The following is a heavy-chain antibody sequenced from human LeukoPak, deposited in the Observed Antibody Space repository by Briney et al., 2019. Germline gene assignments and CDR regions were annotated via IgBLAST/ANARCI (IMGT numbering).Heavy chain of an antibody. CDR3: ARLPTAINGYFDP. J-gene: IGHJ5*02. Sequence: PGGSLRLSCAASGFTFSSYAMSWVRQAPGKGLEWVSTISGGGGSTYYADSVKGRFTISRDNSKNTLYLTMNSLRAEDTAVYYCARLPTAINGYFDPWGQGTLVTVSS. CDR2: ISGGGGST. CDR1: GFTFSSYA. V-gene: IGHV3-23*01. D-gene: IGHD2-2*01.